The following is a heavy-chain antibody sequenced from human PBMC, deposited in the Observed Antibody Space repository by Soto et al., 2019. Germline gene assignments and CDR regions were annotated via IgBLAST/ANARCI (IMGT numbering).Heavy chain of an antibody. V-gene: IGHV3-21*01. CDR1: GFTFSSYS. CDR3: ARDLLRRGSQGLDY. Sequence: GGSLRLSCAASGFTFSSYSMNWVRQAPGKGLEWVSSISSSSSYIYYADSVKGRFTISRDNAKNSLYLQMNSLRAEDTAVYYCARDLLRRGSQGLDYWGQGTLVTVSS. J-gene: IGHJ4*02. CDR2: ISSSSSYI. D-gene: IGHD1-26*01.